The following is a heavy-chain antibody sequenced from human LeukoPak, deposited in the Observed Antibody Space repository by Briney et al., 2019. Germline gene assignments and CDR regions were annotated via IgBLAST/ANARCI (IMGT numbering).Heavy chain of an antibody. CDR1: GFTFSSYT. J-gene: IGHJ4*02. D-gene: IGHD5-24*01. CDR2: ISTGSSYI. Sequence: GGSLRLSCAASGFTFSSYTMNWVRQAPGKGLEWVSSISTGSSYIYYANSVKGRFTISRDNAKNSLYLQMNSLRAEDTAVYYCARDRLGVEMSTINRFDYWGQGTLVAVSS. CDR3: ARDRLGVEMSTINRFDY. V-gene: IGHV3-21*01.